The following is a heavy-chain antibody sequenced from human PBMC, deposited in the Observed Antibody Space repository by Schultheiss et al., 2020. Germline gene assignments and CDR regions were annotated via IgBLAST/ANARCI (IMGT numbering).Heavy chain of an antibody. Sequence: SETLSLTCTVSGGSISSGSYYWGWIRQPPEKGLEWIGSTYYSGSTYYNPSLKSRVTISVDTSKNQFSLKLTSVTAADTAVYYCARLSRTYGRDCDYWGQGTLVTVSS. CDR1: GGSISSGSYY. D-gene: IGHD2-2*01. CDR2: TYYSGST. CDR3: ARLSRTYGRDCDY. V-gene: IGHV4-39*01. J-gene: IGHJ4*02.